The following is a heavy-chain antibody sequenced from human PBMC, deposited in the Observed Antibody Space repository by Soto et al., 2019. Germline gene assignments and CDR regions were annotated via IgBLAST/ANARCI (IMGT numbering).Heavy chain of an antibody. CDR1: GYTFATYG. CDR3: ARRDYRANYYGMDV. Sequence: QVQLVQSGGEVKKPGASVKVSCKASGYTFATYGLSWVRQAPGQGLEWMGWISGFNGNTKYAQMLQDRVTMTTDTSTSTAYMELRSLRSDDTAVYYCARRDYRANYYGMDVWGQGTTVTVSS. V-gene: IGHV1-18*04. J-gene: IGHJ6*02. CDR2: ISGFNGNT. D-gene: IGHD4-4*01.